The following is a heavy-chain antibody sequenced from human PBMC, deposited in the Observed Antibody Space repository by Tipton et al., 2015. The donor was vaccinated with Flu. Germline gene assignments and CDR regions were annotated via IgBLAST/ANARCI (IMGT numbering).Heavy chain of an antibody. V-gene: IGHV4-38-2*01. CDR3: ARGEVGATPADY. J-gene: IGHJ4*02. CDR1: GYSISSGYY. D-gene: IGHD1-26*01. Sequence: LRLSCAVSGYSISSGYYWGWIRQPPGKGLEWIGSIYHSGSTYYNPSLKSRVTISVDTSKNQFSLKLSSVTAADTAVYYCARGEVGATPADYWDQGTLVTVSS. CDR2: IYHSGST.